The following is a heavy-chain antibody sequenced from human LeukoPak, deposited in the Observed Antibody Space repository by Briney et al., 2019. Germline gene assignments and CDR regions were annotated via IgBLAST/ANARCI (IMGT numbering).Heavy chain of an antibody. CDR1: GGSISSYY. V-gene: IGHV4-4*09. Sequence: SETLSLTCTVSGGSISSYYWSWIRQPPGKGLEWIGYIYTSGSTNYNPSLKSRVTISVDTSKNQFSLKLSSVTAADTAVYYCARHKGYCSSTSCPNWFDPWGQGTLVTVSS. D-gene: IGHD2-2*01. J-gene: IGHJ5*02. CDR3: ARHKGYCSSTSCPNWFDP. CDR2: IYTSGST.